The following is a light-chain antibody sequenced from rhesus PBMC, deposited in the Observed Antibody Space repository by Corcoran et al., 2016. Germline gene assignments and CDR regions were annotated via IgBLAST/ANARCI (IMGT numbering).Light chain of an antibody. J-gene: IGKJ4*01. V-gene: IGKV1-69*01. CDR2: SAS. Sequence: DIQMTQSPSSLSASVGDRVTITCRASQGISNWLAWYQQKPGKAPNLLYDSASNLETGDPSRFSGNGSGTDFTLTIRSLQPADIATYYCQQHDNSPLTFGGGTKV. CDR1: QGISNW. CDR3: QQHDNSPLT.